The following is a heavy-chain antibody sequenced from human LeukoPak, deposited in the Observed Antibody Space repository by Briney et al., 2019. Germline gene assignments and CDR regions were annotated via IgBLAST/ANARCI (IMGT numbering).Heavy chain of an antibody. V-gene: IGHV3-30*18. J-gene: IGHJ6*02. CDR2: ISYDGSNK. CDR3: AKVRAEYYDFWSGYYPTYYYYGMDV. D-gene: IGHD3-3*01. Sequence: GGSLRLSCAASGFTFSSYGMHWVRQAPGKGLEWVAVISYDGSNKYYADSVKGRFTTSRDNSKNTLYLQMNSLRAEDTAVYYCAKVRAEYYDFWSGYYPTYYYYGMDVWGQGTTVTVSS. CDR1: GFTFSSYG.